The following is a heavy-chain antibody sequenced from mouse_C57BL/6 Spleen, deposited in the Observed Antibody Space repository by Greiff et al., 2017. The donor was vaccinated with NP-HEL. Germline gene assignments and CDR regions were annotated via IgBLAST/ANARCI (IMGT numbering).Heavy chain of an antibody. D-gene: IGHD1-1*01. V-gene: IGHV1-61*01. J-gene: IGHJ1*03. CDR2: IYPSDSET. CDR1: GYTFTSYW. CDR3: ARRNYYGSSYDWYIDV. Sequence: QVQLQQPGAELVRPGSSVKLSCKASGYTFTSYWMDWVKQRPGQGLEWIGNIYPSDSETHYNQKFKDKATLTVDKSSSTAYMQLSSLTSEDSAVYYCARRNYYGSSYDWYIDVWGTGTTVTVSS.